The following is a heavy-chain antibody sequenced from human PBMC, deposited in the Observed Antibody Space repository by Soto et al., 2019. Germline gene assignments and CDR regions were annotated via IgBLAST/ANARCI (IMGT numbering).Heavy chain of an antibody. V-gene: IGHV3-30*18. D-gene: IGHD3-3*01. J-gene: IGHJ6*02. Sequence: PGGSLRLSCVASGFTFNRYGIHWVRQAPGKGLEWVALISDDGSDKDYADSVKGRFTISRDNSKNTLYLQMNSLRPEDTAVYYCAKTLRFLELALAYYHGMDVWGQGTTVTVSS. CDR3: AKTLRFLELALAYYHGMDV. CDR2: ISDDGSDK. CDR1: GFTFNRYG.